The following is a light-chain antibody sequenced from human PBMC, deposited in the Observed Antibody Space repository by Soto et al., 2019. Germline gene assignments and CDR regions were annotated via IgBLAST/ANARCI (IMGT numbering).Light chain of an antibody. Sequence: EIVLTQSPGTLSLSPGERATLSCRASQSVRSNCLAWYQQKPGQAPRLLMYAASSRATGIPDRFSGSGSGTDFTLTISRLEPEDFAVYYCQQYGSTPRTFGQGTKVEIK. CDR1: QSVRSNC. CDR2: AAS. V-gene: IGKV3-20*01. J-gene: IGKJ1*01. CDR3: QQYGSTPRT.